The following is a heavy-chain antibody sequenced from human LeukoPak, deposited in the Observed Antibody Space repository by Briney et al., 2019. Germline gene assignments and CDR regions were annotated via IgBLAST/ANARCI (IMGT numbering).Heavy chain of an antibody. V-gene: IGHV4-31*03. D-gene: IGHD6-13*01. CDR1: GASISSGPYY. Sequence: PSQTLSLTCTVSGASISSGPYYWSWIRQHPGKGLEWIGFIYYSGSTYYSPSLKSRVTISEDTSKNQFSLKLSSVTAADTAVYYCASSSWARNSPNYVLDFWGQGTMVTVSS. CDR3: ASSSWARNSPNYVLDF. J-gene: IGHJ3*01. CDR2: IYYSGST.